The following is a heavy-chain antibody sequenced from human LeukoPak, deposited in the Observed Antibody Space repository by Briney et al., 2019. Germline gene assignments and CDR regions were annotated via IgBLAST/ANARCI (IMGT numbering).Heavy chain of an antibody. J-gene: IGHJ4*02. V-gene: IGHV4-59*08. CDR1: GGSISSYY. D-gene: IGHD6-19*01. CDR3: ASSLGGSSGWYAYFDY. CDR2: IYYSGST. Sequence: PSETLSLTCTVSGGSISSYYWSWIRQPPGKGLEWIGYIYYSGSTNYNPSLKSRVTISVDTSKNQFSLKLSSVTAADTAVYYCASSLGGSSGWYAYFDYWGQGTLVTVSS.